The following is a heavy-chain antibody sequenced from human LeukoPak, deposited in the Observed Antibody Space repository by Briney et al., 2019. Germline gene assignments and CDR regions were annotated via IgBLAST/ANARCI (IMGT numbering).Heavy chain of an antibody. D-gene: IGHD6-13*01. Sequence: SETLSLTCTVSGGSISSYYWSWIRQPPGKGLEWIGYIYYSGSTNYNPSLKSRVTISVDTSKNQFSLKLSSVTAADTAVYYCARDGPVWEAAGTILGFDYWGQRTLVTVSS. CDR2: IYYSGST. J-gene: IGHJ4*02. V-gene: IGHV4-59*01. CDR1: GGSISSYY. CDR3: ARDGPVWEAAGTILGFDY.